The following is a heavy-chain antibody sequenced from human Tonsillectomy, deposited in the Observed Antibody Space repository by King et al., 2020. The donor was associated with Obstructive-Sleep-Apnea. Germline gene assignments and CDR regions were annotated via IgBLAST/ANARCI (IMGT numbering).Heavy chain of an antibody. Sequence: VQLQQWGAGLLKPSETLSLTCAVYGGSFSGYYWSWIRQPPGKGLEWIGEINHSGSTNYNPSLKSRVTISVDTSKNQFSLKLSSVTAADTAVYYCARGAPGRSRYYGSGSYTGHAFFDYWGQGTLVTVSS. CDR2: INHSGST. CDR3: ARGAPGRSRYYGSGSYTGHAFFDY. J-gene: IGHJ4*02. CDR1: GGSFSGYY. V-gene: IGHV4-34*01. D-gene: IGHD3-10*01.